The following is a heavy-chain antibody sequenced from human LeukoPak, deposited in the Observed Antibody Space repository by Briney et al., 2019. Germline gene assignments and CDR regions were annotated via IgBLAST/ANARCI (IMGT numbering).Heavy chain of an antibody. CDR2: IYYSGST. J-gene: IGHJ5*02. D-gene: IGHD3-3*01. V-gene: IGHV4-59*01. CDR3: ARDVRTYYDFWSGYPSTNWFDP. Sequence: SETLSLTCTVSGGSISSYYRSWIRQPPGKGLEWIGYIYYSGSTNYNPSLKSRVTISVDTSKNQFSLKLSSVTAADTAVYYCARDVRTYYDFWSGYPSTNWFDPWGQGTLVTVSS. CDR1: GGSISSYY.